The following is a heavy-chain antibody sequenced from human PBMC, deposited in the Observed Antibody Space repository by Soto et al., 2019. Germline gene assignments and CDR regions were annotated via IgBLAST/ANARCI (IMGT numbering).Heavy chain of an antibody. D-gene: IGHD2-2*01. V-gene: IGHV4-59*08. CDR3: ARQGYCSSTSCYPDAFDI. Sequence: SETLSLTCTVSGGSISSYYWSWIRQPPGKSLELIGYIYYSGSTNYNPSLKSRVTISVDTSKNQFSLKLSSVTAADTAVFYCARQGYCSSTSCYPDAFDIWGQGTMVTVSS. J-gene: IGHJ3*02. CDR2: IYYSGST. CDR1: GGSISSYY.